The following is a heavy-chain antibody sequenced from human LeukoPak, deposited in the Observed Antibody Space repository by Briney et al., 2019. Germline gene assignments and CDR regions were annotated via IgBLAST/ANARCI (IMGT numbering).Heavy chain of an antibody. Sequence: SETLSLTCAVYGGSFSGYYWSWIRQPPGKGLEWIGEINHSGSTNYNPSLKSRVTISVDTSKNQFSLKPSSVTAADTAVYYCARGRYSSSWYKFWFDPWGQGTLVTVSS. CDR2: INHSGST. V-gene: IGHV4-34*01. CDR1: GGSFSGYY. D-gene: IGHD6-13*01. J-gene: IGHJ5*02. CDR3: ARGRYSSSWYKFWFDP.